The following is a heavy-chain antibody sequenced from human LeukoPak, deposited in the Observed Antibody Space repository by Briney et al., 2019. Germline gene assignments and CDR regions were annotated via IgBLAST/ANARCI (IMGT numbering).Heavy chain of an antibody. CDR3: ARGGSVTVTARGWFDP. Sequence: ASVKVSCKASGGTFVSYAISWVRQAPGQGLEWMGGIIPIFGTANYAQKFQGRVTITADESTSTAYMELSSLRSEDTAVYYCARGGSVTVTARGWFDPWGQGTLVTVSS. J-gene: IGHJ5*02. D-gene: IGHD4-11*01. CDR1: GGTFVSYA. V-gene: IGHV1-69*13. CDR2: IIPIFGTA.